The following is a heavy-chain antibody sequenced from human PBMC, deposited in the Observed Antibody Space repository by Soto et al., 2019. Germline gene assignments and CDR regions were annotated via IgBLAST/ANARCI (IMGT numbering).Heavy chain of an antibody. CDR3: AHGRGVPGGISWYSHYYMDV. J-gene: IGHJ6*03. CDR1: GFSLSASGVS. Sequence: QITLKESGPTLVKPTQSLTLTCSFSGFSLSASGVSVGWIRQPPGKALEWLGMIYWDDEKRYSPSLKDRLIITKDTSRNQVVLALSNMDPVDTATYFCAHGRGVPGGISWYSHYYMDVWGKGTTVTDSS. V-gene: IGHV2-5*02. D-gene: IGHD3-16*01. CDR2: IYWDDEK.